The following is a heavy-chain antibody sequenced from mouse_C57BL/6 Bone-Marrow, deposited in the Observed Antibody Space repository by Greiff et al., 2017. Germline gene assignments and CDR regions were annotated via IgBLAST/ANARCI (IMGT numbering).Heavy chain of an antibody. CDR2: IYPGSGST. Sequence: QVQLQQPGAELVKPGASVKMSCKASGYTFTSYWITWVKQRPGQGLEWIGDIYPGSGSTNYNEKFKSKATLTVDTSSSTAYMQLSSLSSEDSAVYYCGRRKVYYDYYCDYWGQGTTLTVSA. D-gene: IGHD2-4*01. CDR1: GYTFTSYW. CDR3: GRRKVYYDYYCDY. V-gene: IGHV1-55*01. J-gene: IGHJ2*01.